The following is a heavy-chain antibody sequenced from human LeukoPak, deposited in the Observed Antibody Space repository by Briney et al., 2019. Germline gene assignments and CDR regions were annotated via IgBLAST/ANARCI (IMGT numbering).Heavy chain of an antibody. J-gene: IGHJ5*02. CDR1: GGSISSSSYY. Sequence: SETLSLTCTVSGGSISSSSYYWGWIRQPPGKGLEWIGSIYYSGSTYYNPSLKSRVTISVDTSKNQFSLQLNSVTPEDTAVYYCARGYYDSSGYSNWFDPWGQGTLVTVSS. CDR2: IYYSGST. CDR3: ARGYYDSSGYSNWFDP. V-gene: IGHV4-39*07. D-gene: IGHD3-22*01.